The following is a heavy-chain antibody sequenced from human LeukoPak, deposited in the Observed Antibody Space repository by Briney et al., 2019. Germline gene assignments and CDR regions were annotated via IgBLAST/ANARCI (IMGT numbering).Heavy chain of an antibody. Sequence: PSETLSLTCAVYGRSFSGYYWSWIRQPPGKGLEWSGEINHSGSTNYNPSLKSRVTISVDTSKNQFSLKLSSVTAADTAVYYCARGRYSSSWFRFPWFDPWGQGTLVTVSS. V-gene: IGHV4-34*01. CDR3: ARGRYSSSWFRFPWFDP. J-gene: IGHJ5*02. D-gene: IGHD6-13*01. CDR2: INHSGST. CDR1: GRSFSGYY.